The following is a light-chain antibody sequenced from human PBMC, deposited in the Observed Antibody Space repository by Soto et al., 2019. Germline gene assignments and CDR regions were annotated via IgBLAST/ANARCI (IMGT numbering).Light chain of an antibody. CDR3: QQSYSTPPYT. Sequence: DLQMTQSPSSLSASVGDRVTITCRASQSISSYLNWYQQKPGKAPNLLIYAASSLQGGVPSRFSGSGSGTDFTLTISSLQPEDFATYYCQQSYSTPPYTFGQGTKLEIK. J-gene: IGKJ2*01. CDR1: QSISSY. CDR2: AAS. V-gene: IGKV1-39*01.